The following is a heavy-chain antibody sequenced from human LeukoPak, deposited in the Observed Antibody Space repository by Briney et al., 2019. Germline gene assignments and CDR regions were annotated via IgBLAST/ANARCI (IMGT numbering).Heavy chain of an antibody. D-gene: IGHD3-10*01. CDR1: GFTFSSYG. Sequence: GGSLRLSCAASGFTFSSYGMHWVRQAAGKGLEWVAFIRYDGSNKYYADSVKGRFTISRDNSKNTLYLQMNSLRAEDTAVYYCARGGVLLWFGERYFDYWGQGTLVTVSS. J-gene: IGHJ4*02. CDR2: IRYDGSNK. CDR3: ARGGVLLWFGERYFDY. V-gene: IGHV3-30*02.